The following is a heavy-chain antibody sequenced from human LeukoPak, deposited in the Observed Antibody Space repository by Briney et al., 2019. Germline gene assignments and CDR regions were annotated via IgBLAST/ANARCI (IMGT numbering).Heavy chain of an antibody. CDR3: ARGYSSSWSNWFDP. CDR2: MNPNSGDT. Sequence: ASVKVSCKASEYTFTNYDVNWVRQATGQGLEWMGWMNPNSGDTGYAQKFQGRVTMTRDTSISTAYMELSSLTSEDTAVYYCARGYSSSWSNWFDPWGQGTLVTVSS. CDR1: EYTFTNYD. V-gene: IGHV1-8*01. J-gene: IGHJ5*02. D-gene: IGHD6-13*01.